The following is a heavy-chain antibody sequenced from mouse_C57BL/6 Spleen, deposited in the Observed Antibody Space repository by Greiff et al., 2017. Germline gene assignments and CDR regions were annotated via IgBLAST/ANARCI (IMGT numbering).Heavy chain of an antibody. CDR2: IYPGSGST. CDR1: GYTFTDYY. CDR3: ARGGGNAMDY. Sequence: VQLQESGAELVRPGASVKLSCKASGYTFTDYYINWVKQRPGQGLEWIARIYPGSGSTYYNEKFKGKATLTAEKSSSTAYMQLSSRTSEDAAVYLCARGGGNAMDYWGQGTSVTVSS. J-gene: IGHJ4*01. V-gene: IGHV1-76*01.